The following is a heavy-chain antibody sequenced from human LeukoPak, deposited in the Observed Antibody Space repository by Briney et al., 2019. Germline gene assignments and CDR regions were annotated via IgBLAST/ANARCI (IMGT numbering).Heavy chain of an antibody. J-gene: IGHJ4*02. CDR2: INPNSGGT. CDR1: GYIFTDYY. Sequence: ASVKVSCKASGYIFTDYYMHWVRQAPGQGLEWMGWINPNSGGTNYAQKFQGRVTMTRDTSISTAYMELSRLRSDDTAVYYCARNRGYGSGSRTDSWGQGTLVTVSS. D-gene: IGHD3-10*01. CDR3: ARNRGYGSGSRTDS. V-gene: IGHV1-2*02.